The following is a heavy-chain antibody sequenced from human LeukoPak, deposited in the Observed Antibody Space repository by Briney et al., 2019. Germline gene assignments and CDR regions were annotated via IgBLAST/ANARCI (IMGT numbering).Heavy chain of an antibody. CDR2: INGGGSPI. CDR3: ARQETSSYNGAFDI. J-gene: IGHJ3*02. CDR1: GFTFSRDS. Sequence: GGSLRLSCAASGFTFSRDSMNWVRQAPGKGLEWVSYINGGGSPIFYADSVRGRFTISRDNAKNSLHLQMNSLRADDTAVYHCARQETSSYNGAFDIXXXGXMVTVSS. V-gene: IGHV3-48*01. D-gene: IGHD1-26*01.